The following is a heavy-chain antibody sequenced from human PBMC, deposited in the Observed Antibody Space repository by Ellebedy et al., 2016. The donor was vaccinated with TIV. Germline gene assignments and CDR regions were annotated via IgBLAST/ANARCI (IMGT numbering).Heavy chain of an antibody. CDR2: INPNSGGT. Sequence: AASVKVSCKASGYTFTGYYMHWVRQAPGQGLEWMGWINPNSGGTNYAQKFQGRVTMTRDTSISTAYMELSRLRSDDTAVYYCAREVGAPQAYNWFDPWGQGTLVTVSS. D-gene: IGHD1-26*01. CDR3: AREVGAPQAYNWFDP. V-gene: IGHV1-2*02. J-gene: IGHJ5*02. CDR1: GYTFTGYY.